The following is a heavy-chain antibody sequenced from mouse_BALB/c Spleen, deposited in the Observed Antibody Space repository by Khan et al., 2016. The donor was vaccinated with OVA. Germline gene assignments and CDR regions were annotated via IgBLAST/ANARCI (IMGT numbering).Heavy chain of an antibody. CDR2: INPHIGET. J-gene: IGHJ2*01. CDR3: ARKSGSDFDY. D-gene: IGHD1-3*01. Sequence: IQLVQSGPELVKPGASVKISCKASGYSFTGYFMNWVMQSHGKSLEWIGRINPHIGETLYNQKFKGKATLTVDESSRTAHMELRSLASEDSAVYYCARKSGSDFDYWGQGTTLTVSS. CDR1: GYSFTGYF. V-gene: IGHV1-20*02.